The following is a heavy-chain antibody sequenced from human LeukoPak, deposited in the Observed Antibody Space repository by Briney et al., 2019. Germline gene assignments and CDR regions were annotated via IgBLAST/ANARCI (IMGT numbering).Heavy chain of an antibody. CDR1: GASFSSGDQY. D-gene: IGHD3-22*01. V-gene: IGHV4-31*03. J-gene: IGHJ4*02. CDR2: IHPSGTL. Sequence: SQTLSPTCTVSGASFSSGDQYWNWIRQSPGKGLEWIGSIHPSGTLYNNPSLESRVTMSMDTSKNQFSLNLNSVTAADTAVYFCSIGLDSRKLGYWGQGTLVTVSS. CDR3: SIGLDSRKLGY.